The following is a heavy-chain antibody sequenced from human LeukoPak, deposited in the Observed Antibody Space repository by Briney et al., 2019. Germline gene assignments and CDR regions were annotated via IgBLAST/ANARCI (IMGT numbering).Heavy chain of an antibody. V-gene: IGHV1-69*06. Sequence: SVKVSCKASGGTFSSYAISWVRQAPGQGLEWMGGIIPIFGTANYAQKFQGRVTITADKSTSTAYMELSSLRSEDTAVYYCAAAVIVVVPAATDAFDIWGQGTMVTVSS. CDR2: IIPIFGTA. D-gene: IGHD2-2*01. CDR3: AAAVIVVVPAATDAFDI. J-gene: IGHJ3*02. CDR1: GGTFSSYA.